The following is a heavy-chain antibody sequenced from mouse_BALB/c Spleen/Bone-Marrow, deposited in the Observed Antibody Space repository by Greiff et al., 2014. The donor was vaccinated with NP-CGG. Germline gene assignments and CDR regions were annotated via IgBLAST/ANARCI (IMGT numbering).Heavy chain of an antibody. V-gene: IGHV1-54*01. CDR2: INPGSGGT. D-gene: IGHD3-3*01. CDR3: ARRDGSYFDY. CDR1: GYAFTNYL. J-gene: IGHJ2*01. Sequence: VQLQQSGAELVRPGTSVKVSCKASGYAFTNYLIEWVKQRPGQGLEWIGMINPGSGGTNYNEKFKGKATLTGDKSSSTAYMQLSSLTSDDSAVYFCARRDGSYFDYWGQGTTLTVSS.